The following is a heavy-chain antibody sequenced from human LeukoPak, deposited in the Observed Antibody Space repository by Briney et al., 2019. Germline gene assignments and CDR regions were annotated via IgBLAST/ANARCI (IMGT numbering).Heavy chain of an antibody. Sequence: PSETLSLTCAVYGESFDGYYWSWIRQSPGKGLEWIGHINHVGITNHNPSLKSRVTISVDTSKSQFSLKLTSVTAADAGVYYCARSTLTTEFDFWGPGTLLTVSS. CDR1: GESFDGYY. D-gene: IGHD4-17*01. V-gene: IGHV4-34*01. CDR3: ARSTLTTEFDF. J-gene: IGHJ4*02. CDR2: INHVGIT.